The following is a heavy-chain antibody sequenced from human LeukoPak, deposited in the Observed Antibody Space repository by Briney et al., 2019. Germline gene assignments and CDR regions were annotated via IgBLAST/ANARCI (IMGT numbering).Heavy chain of an antibody. CDR1: GFTFSSYG. CDR2: ISYDGGNK. J-gene: IGHJ4*02. CDR3: AKDFRWRYSGYGYYFGY. D-gene: IGHD5-12*01. Sequence: PGGSLRLSCAASGFTFSSYGMHWVRQAPGKGLEWVAVISYDGGNKYYADSVKGRFTISRDNSKNTLYLQMNSLRAEDTAVYYCAKDFRWRYSGYGYYFGYWGQGTLVTVSS. V-gene: IGHV3-30*18.